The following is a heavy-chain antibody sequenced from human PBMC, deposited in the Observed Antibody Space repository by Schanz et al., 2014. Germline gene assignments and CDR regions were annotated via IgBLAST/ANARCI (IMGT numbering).Heavy chain of an antibody. CDR2: TRYDGNNK. J-gene: IGHJ4*02. Sequence: QAQLVESGGGVVQPGGSLRLSCAASGFGFDDYAMSWVRQAPGKGLEWVAATRYDGNNKYYVDSVKGRFTISRDNSKNILTMQMNSLTAEDTAVYYCARGVRIDYWGQGTLVTVSS. V-gene: IGHV3-33*08. CDR3: ARGVRIDY. D-gene: IGHD3-3*01. CDR1: GFGFDDYA.